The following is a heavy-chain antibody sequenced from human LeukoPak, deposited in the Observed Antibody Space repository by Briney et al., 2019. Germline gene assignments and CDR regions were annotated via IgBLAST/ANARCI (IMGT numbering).Heavy chain of an antibody. CDR1: GFTFSSYW. D-gene: IGHD3-22*01. CDR3: ARWSPRGSGYFYFDY. V-gene: IGHV3-7*01. J-gene: IGHJ4*02. CDR2: IKQDGSEK. Sequence: PGGSLRLSCAASGFTFSSYWMSWVRQAPGKGLEWVANIKQDGSEKYYVDSVKGRFTISRDNAKNSLYLQMNSLRAEDTAVYYCARWSPRGSGYFYFDYWGQGTLVTVSS.